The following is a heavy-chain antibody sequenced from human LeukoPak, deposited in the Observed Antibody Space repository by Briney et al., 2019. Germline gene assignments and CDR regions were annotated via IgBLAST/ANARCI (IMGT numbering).Heavy chain of an antibody. CDR3: ARTGPSSWFGGGLWFDP. D-gene: IGHD3-10*01. Sequence: GESLKISCKGSGYSFTSYWIAWVRQMRGKGLEWMGIIYPGDSDTRYSPSFQGQVTISADKSISTAYLQWSSLKASDTAMYYCARTGPSSWFGGGLWFDPWGQGTLVTVSS. CDR2: IYPGDSDT. CDR1: GYSFTSYW. J-gene: IGHJ5*02. V-gene: IGHV5-51*01.